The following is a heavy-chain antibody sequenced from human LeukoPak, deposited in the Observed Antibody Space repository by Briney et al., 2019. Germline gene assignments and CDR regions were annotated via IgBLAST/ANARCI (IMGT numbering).Heavy chain of an antibody. Sequence: GGSLRLSCAASGFTFSIYAMSWVRQSPGKGLEWVSAISGSGGSTYYADSVKGRFTISRDNSKNTLYLQMNSLRAEDTAVYYCAKAETYYYDSSGYLVDYWGQGTLVTVSS. CDR1: GFTFSIYA. D-gene: IGHD3-22*01. CDR3: AKAETYYYDSSGYLVDY. V-gene: IGHV3-23*01. CDR2: ISGSGGST. J-gene: IGHJ4*02.